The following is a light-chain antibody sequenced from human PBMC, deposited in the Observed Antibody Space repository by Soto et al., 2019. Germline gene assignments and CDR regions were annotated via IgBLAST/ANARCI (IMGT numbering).Light chain of an antibody. CDR1: GNDVGAYDY. Sequence: QSALSQPASVSGSPGQSIIISCTGTGNDVGAYDYVSWYQHHPGKAPKLVIFDVVNRPSGISDRFSGSKSGNTASLTVSGLQAEDEADYYCTSYRRNDSRVLFGGGTKLTVL. J-gene: IGLJ2*01. V-gene: IGLV2-14*03. CDR3: TSYRRNDSRVL. CDR2: DVV.